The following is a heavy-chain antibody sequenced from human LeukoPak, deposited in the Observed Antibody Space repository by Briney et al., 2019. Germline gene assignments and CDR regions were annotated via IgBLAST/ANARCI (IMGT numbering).Heavy chain of an antibody. D-gene: IGHD3-22*01. CDR2: IKSKTDGGTT. Sequence: GGSLRLSCAASGLTFSNAWMSWVRQAPGKGLEWVGRIKSKTDGGTTDYAAPVKGRFTISRDDSKNTLYLQMNSLKTEDTAVYYCTTGEDSSGYFWDYWGQGTLVTVSS. CDR1: GLTFSNAW. CDR3: TTGEDSSGYFWDY. V-gene: IGHV3-15*01. J-gene: IGHJ4*02.